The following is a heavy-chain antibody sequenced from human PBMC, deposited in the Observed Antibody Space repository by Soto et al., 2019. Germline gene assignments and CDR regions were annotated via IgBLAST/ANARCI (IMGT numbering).Heavy chain of an antibody. V-gene: IGHV3-49*03. J-gene: IGHJ6*02. Sequence: GGSLRLSCTASGFTFGDYAMSWFRQAPGKGLEWVGFIRSKAYGGTTEYAASVKGRFTISRDDSKSIAYLQMNSLKTEDTAVYYCTRGHYYGSGMDYGMDVWGQGTTVTVSS. D-gene: IGHD3-10*01. CDR2: IRSKAYGGTT. CDR3: TRGHYYGSGMDYGMDV. CDR1: GFTFGDYA.